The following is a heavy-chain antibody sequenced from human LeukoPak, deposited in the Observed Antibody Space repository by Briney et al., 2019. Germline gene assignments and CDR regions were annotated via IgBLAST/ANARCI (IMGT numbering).Heavy chain of an antibody. Sequence: GGSLRLSCAASGFTFSSYTMDWVRQAPGKGLEWVARISYAGSNNYCADSVKGRFTISSDNPKNTLYLQMDSLRAEDTAVYYCARAAHTTYVLGRYYYYAMDVWGQGTTVTVSS. CDR2: ISYAGSNN. CDR1: GFTFSSYT. J-gene: IGHJ6*02. D-gene: IGHD3-10*01. V-gene: IGHV3-30-3*01. CDR3: ARAAHTTYVLGRYYYYAMDV.